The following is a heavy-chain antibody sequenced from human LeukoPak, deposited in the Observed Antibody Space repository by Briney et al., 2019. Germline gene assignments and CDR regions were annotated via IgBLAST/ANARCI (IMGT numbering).Heavy chain of an antibody. D-gene: IGHD6-6*01. Sequence: SETLSLTCTVSGGSISSYYWSWIRQPPGKGLEWIGYIYYSGSTNYNPSLKSRVTISVDTSKNQFSLKLSSVTAADTAVYYCARRRPIISSNFDYWGQGTLVTVSS. CDR1: GGSISSYY. J-gene: IGHJ4*02. CDR2: IYYSGST. V-gene: IGHV4-59*12. CDR3: ARRRPIISSNFDY.